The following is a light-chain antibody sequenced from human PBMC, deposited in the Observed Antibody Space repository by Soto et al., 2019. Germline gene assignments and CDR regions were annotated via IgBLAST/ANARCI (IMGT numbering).Light chain of an antibody. Sequence: EIVLTQSPGTLSLSPGERATLSCRASQSVSSSYLAWYQQKPGQAPRLLIYGASSRATGIPDRFSGSGSGTDFTLTISRLEPEDVAVYYCQQYGSSQYTFGQGTTLEIK. V-gene: IGKV3-20*01. CDR1: QSVSSSY. CDR3: QQYGSSQYT. J-gene: IGKJ2*01. CDR2: GAS.